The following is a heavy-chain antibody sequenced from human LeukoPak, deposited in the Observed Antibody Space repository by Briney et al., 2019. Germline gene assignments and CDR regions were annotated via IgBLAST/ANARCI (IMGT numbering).Heavy chain of an antibody. CDR3: ARGGFLVQNHFDP. CDR1: GGSISSGSYY. D-gene: IGHD3-3*01. J-gene: IGHJ5*02. CDR2: IHRSGST. Sequence: SEALSLTCTVSGGSISSGSYYWSWIRQPAGKGLEWIVRIHRSGSTPYNPSVKSRVTISVDTSKNQFSLKLNSVTAADTAVYYCARGGFLVQNHFDPWGQGTLVTVSS. V-gene: IGHV4-61*02.